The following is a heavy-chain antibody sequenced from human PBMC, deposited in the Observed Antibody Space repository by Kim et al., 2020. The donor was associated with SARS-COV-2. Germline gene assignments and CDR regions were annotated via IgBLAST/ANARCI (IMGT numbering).Heavy chain of an antibody. CDR3: ARLGPVTANYYYGMDG. J-gene: IGHJ6*02. CDR2: IYTGATT. V-gene: IGHV3-53*01. D-gene: IGHD2-21*02. Sequence: GGSLRLSCAPSGFIVSNTYLSWVRQAPGKGLEWVSVIYTGATTYYADSVKGRFTISRDNSRNTVYLQMNSLRADDTAVYFCARLGPVTANYYYGMDGWG. CDR1: GFIVSNTY.